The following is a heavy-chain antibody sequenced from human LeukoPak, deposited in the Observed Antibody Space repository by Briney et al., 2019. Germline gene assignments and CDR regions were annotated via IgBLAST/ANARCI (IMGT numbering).Heavy chain of an antibody. Sequence: SQTLSLTCTVSGGSISSGGYYWSWIRQHPGKGLEWIGYIYYSGSTYYNPSLKSRVTISVDTSKNQFSLKLSSVTAADTAVYYCATGIAVAADDAFDIWGQGTMATVSS. CDR2: IYYSGST. CDR1: GGSISSGGYY. CDR3: ATGIAVAADDAFDI. D-gene: IGHD6-19*01. J-gene: IGHJ3*02. V-gene: IGHV4-31*03.